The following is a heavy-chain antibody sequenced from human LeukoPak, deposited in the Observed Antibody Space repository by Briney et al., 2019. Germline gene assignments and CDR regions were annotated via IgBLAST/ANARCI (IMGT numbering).Heavy chain of an antibody. CDR1: GFTFSSYA. J-gene: IGHJ4*02. CDR3: ASDPSGSYLPDY. Sequence: PGGSLRLSCAASGFTFSSYAMSWVRQAPGKGLEWVSAISGSGGSTYYADSVKGRFTISRDNSKNTLHLQMNSLRAEDTAVYYCASDPSGSYLPDYWGQGTLVTVSS. V-gene: IGHV3-23*01. CDR2: ISGSGGST. D-gene: IGHD1-26*01.